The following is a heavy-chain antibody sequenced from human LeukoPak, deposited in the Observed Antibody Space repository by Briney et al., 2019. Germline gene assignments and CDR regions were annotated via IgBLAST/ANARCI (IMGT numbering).Heavy chain of an antibody. CDR2: ISYDGSNK. CDR3: ARGAAARQGPFQH. V-gene: IGHV3-30-3*01. Sequence: GGSLRLSCAASGFTFSSYAMHWVRQAPGKGLEWVAVISYDGSNKYYADSVKGRFTISRDNSKNTLYLQMNSLRAEDTAVYYCARGAAARQGPFQHWGQGTLVTVSS. CDR1: GFTFSSYA. D-gene: IGHD6-6*01. J-gene: IGHJ1*01.